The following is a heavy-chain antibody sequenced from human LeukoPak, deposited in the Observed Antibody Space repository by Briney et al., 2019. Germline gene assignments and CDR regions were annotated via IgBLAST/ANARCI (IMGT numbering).Heavy chain of an antibody. CDR1: GVSISSGGYS. V-gene: IGHV4-30-2*01. Sequence: NASQTLSLTCAVSGVSISSGGYSWRWIRQPPGKGLEWIGYIHHSGSTYYNPSLKSRVTISVDRSKNQFSLKLSSVTAADTAVYYCARGDYGAFDIWGQGTMVTVSS. CDR3: ARGDYGAFDI. J-gene: IGHJ3*02. D-gene: IGHD4-17*01. CDR2: IHHSGST.